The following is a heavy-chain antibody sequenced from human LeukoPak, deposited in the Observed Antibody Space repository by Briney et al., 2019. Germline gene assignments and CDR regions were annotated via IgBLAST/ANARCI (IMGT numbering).Heavy chain of an antibody. J-gene: IGHJ4*02. V-gene: IGHV3-7*01. CDR1: GFTVRSNY. D-gene: IGHD3-22*01. Sequence: GGSLRLSCAASGFTVRSNYMGWVRQAPGKGLEWVANIKEDGSEKYYGDSVKGRFTISRDNAKNSPYLEMNSLRVEDTAVYYCARDSSGYQWGQGTLVTVSS. CDR2: IKEDGSEK. CDR3: ARDSSGYQ.